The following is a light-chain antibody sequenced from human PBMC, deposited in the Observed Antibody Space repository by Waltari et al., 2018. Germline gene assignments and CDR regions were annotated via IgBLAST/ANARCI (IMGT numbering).Light chain of an antibody. V-gene: IGLV2-23*01. CDR3: CSYAGGSTSVV. CDR1: SSDVGISDF. J-gene: IGLJ2*01. CDR2: EGS. Sequence: QSALTQPASVSGSPGQSITISCTETSSDVGISDFVSWHQQHPGKAPKLIIYEGSKRPSGVSKRFSASKSGNTASLTSSGLQPEDEADYYCCSYAGGSTSVVFGGGTKLTVL.